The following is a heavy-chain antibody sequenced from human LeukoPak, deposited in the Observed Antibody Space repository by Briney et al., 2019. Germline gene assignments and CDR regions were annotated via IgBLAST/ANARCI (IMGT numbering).Heavy chain of an antibody. CDR1: GFTFSSYA. CDR3: AKGPGSPYYYYYYMDV. D-gene: IGHD3-10*01. V-gene: IGHV3-23*01. J-gene: IGHJ6*03. CDR2: ISGSGGST. Sequence: GGSLRLSCAASGFTFSSYAMSWVRQAPGKGLEWVSAISGSGGSTYYADSVKGRFTISRDNSKNTLYLQMNSLRVEDTAVYYCAKGPGSPYYYYYYMDVWGKGTTVTVSS.